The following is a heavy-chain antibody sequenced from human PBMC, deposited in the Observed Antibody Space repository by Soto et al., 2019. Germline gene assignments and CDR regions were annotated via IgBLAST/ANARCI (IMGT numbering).Heavy chain of an antibody. Sequence: DVQLVESGGGLVQPGGSLRLSCAASGFTFSSYSMNWVRQAPGKGLEWVSYMSSSSSTIYYADSVKGRFTISRDNAKNSLYLQMNSLRAEDTAVYFCAGDKGGDWGVGAFDFWGRGTMVTVSS. D-gene: IGHD2-21*02. CDR1: GFTFSSYS. J-gene: IGHJ3*01. CDR2: MSSSSSTI. CDR3: AGDKGGDWGVGAFDF. V-gene: IGHV3-48*01.